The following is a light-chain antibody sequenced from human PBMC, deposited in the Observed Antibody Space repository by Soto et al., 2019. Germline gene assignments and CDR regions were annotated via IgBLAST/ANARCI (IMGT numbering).Light chain of an antibody. CDR2: KAS. J-gene: IGKJ1*01. CDR3: QQYNSYPGT. V-gene: IGKV1-5*03. CDR1: QSISSW. Sequence: DIQMTQSPSTLSASVGDRVTITCRASQSISSWLAWYQQKPGKAPKLLIYKASSLESGVPSSFSGSESGTEFTLTISSLQPDDFATYYCQQYNSYPGTFGQGTKVEIK.